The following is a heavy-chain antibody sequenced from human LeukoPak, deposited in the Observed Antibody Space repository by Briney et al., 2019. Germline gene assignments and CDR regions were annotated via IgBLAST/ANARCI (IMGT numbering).Heavy chain of an antibody. Sequence: SETLSLTCTVSGGSISSSSYYWGWIRQPPGKGLEWIGSIYYSGSTYYNPSLKSRVTISVDTSKNQFSLKLSSVTAADTAVYYCARDRAGYSGYDYDFDFWGQGALVTVSS. J-gene: IGHJ4*02. D-gene: IGHD5-12*01. CDR1: GGSISSSSYY. CDR2: IYYSGST. CDR3: ARDRAGYSGYDYDFDF. V-gene: IGHV4-39*07.